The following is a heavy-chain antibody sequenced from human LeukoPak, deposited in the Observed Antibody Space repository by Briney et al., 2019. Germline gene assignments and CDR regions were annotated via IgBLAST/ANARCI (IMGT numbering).Heavy chain of an antibody. CDR2: IYYSGST. CDR1: GGSINNYY. V-gene: IGHV4-59*01. CDR3: ARNSGWYMYDY. J-gene: IGHJ4*02. Sequence: SETLSLTCTVSGGSINNYYWGWIRQPPGKGLEWLGYIYYSGSTNYNPSLESRVTISLDTSKNHFSLKLSSVTAADTAVYYCARNSGWYMYDYWGQGTLVTVSS. D-gene: IGHD6-19*01.